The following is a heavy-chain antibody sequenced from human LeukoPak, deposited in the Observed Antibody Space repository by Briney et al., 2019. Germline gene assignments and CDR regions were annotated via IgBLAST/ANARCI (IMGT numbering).Heavy chain of an antibody. CDR3: ARGPFPPAATVATNNWFDP. Sequence: SVKVSCTASGGTFSSYAISWVRQAPGQGLEWMGGIIPMFGTANYAQKFQGRVTITADESANIAYMELSSLRSEDTAVYYCARGPFPPAATVATNNWFDPWGQGTLVTVSS. J-gene: IGHJ5*02. D-gene: IGHD6-13*01. CDR1: GGTFSSYA. CDR2: IIPMFGTA. V-gene: IGHV1-69*13.